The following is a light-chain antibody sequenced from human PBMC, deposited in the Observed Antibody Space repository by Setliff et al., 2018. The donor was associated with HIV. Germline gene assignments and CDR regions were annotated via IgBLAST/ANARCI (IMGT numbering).Light chain of an antibody. CDR3: CSYATGDTWR. CDR1: SSDVGVYNY. V-gene: IGLV2-11*01. Sequence: QSALAQPRSVSGSPGQSVTISCTGTSSDVGVYNYVSWYQQHPGKAPKLMIYDVSERPSGVPDRFSGSKSGNTASLTISGLQTEDEADYYCCSYATGDTWRFGGGTK. J-gene: IGLJ2*01. CDR2: DVS.